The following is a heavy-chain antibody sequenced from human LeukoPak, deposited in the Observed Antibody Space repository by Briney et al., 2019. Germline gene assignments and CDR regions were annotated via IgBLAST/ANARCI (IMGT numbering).Heavy chain of an antibody. CDR1: GGSINNNKW. J-gene: IGHJ3*01. CDR3: ARDGSGFDV. D-gene: IGHD2-2*03. CDR2: VYYSGST. V-gene: IGHV4-4*02. Sequence: SETLSLTCVVSGGSINNNKWWSWVRQPPGKGLEWIGDVYYSGSTNYNPSLKSRVTISVDASKNQISLKLTSMTAADTAVYYCARDGSGFDVWGQGTKVTVSS.